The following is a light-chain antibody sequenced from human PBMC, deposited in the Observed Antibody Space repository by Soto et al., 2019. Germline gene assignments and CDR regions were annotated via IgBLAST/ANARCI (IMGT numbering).Light chain of an antibody. Sequence: DIQMTQSPSTLSASVGDRVTITCRASESITNRLAWYQQKPGKAPKVLIYDASNLQSGVPSRFSGSGFGTEFILPISSLQPDDCATYSCQHDGGLWTFGHGTKVDIK. CDR2: DAS. J-gene: IGKJ1*01. CDR1: ESITNR. V-gene: IGKV1-5*01. CDR3: QHDGGLWT.